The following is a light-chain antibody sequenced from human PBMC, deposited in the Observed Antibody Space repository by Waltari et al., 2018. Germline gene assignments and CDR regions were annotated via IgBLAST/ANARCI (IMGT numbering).Light chain of an antibody. Sequence: QSALTQPRSVSGSPGQSVTISCTGTSSDVGGYDYVSWYQQNPGKAPKLMVFDVNRRPSGVPDRFSVSKSGNTASLAISGLQAEDEADYYCCSYAGSYTGVFGTGTKVTVL. CDR2: DVN. V-gene: IGLV2-11*01. CDR3: CSYAGSYTGV. J-gene: IGLJ1*01. CDR1: SSDVGGYDY.